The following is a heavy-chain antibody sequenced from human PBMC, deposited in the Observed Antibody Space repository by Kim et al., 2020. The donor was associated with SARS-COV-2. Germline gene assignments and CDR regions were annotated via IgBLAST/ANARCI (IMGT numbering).Heavy chain of an antibody. Sequence: IFYSGTTYYNPSLKSRVTRSVDTSKNQLSLKVNSVTAADTAVYYCVRRKDYWGQGTLVTVSS. J-gene: IGHJ4*02. V-gene: IGHV4-39*01. CDR3: VRRKDY. CDR2: IFYSGTT.